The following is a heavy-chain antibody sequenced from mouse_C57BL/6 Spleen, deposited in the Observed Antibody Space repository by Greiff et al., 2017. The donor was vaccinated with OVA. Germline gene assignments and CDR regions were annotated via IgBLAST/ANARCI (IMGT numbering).Heavy chain of an antibody. CDR2: INPGSGGT. V-gene: IGHV1-54*01. Sequence: VQLVESGAELVRPGTSVKVSCKASGYAFTNYLIEWVKQRPGQGLEWIGVINPGSGGTNYNEKFKGKATLTADKSSSTAYMQLSSLTSEDSAVYFCARGGSSYRWFAYWGQGTLVTVSA. CDR1: GYAFTNYL. J-gene: IGHJ3*01. D-gene: IGHD1-1*01. CDR3: ARGGSSYRWFAY.